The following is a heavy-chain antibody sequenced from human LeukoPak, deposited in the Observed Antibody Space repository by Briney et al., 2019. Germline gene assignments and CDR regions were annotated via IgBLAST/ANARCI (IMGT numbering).Heavy chain of an antibody. CDR3: ARESTRKWGV. D-gene: IGHD1-26*01. J-gene: IGHJ6*02. CDR2: ISTSSTYT. V-gene: IGHV3-11*05. CDR1: GFTFSGYY. Sequence: GGALRLSCAASGFTFSGYYMNWIRQAPGKGLEWVSYISTSSTYTNYADSVKGRFTISTDNAKNSLYLQMNSLRAEDTAVYYCARESTRKWGVWGQGTTVTVSS.